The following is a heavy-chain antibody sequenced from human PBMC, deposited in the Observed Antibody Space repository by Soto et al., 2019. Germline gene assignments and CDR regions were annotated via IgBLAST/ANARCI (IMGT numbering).Heavy chain of an antibody. Sequence: PGPALRRSCAASGVTFSSYDTHWVRQATGKGRKWVSSIGSAGDPSYSGSVRGRFTISRENAKNSLYLQMNSLRAGDTAVYYCTRAFEYYDLLTGYYKYYFDYWGQGTLVTVSS. CDR1: GVTFSSYD. V-gene: IGHV3-13*04. CDR3: TRAFEYYDLLTGYYKYYFDY. CDR2: IGSAGDP. J-gene: IGHJ4*02. D-gene: IGHD3-9*01.